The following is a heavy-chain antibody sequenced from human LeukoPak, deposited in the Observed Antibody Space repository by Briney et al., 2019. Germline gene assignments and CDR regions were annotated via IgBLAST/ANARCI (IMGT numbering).Heavy chain of an antibody. D-gene: IGHD3-10*01. Sequence: GASVKVSCKASGYTFTGYYMHLVRQAPGQGLEWMGWINPNSGGTNYAQKFQGRVTMTRDTSISTAYMQLSRLRSDDTAVYYCARDRFLMRITMVRGVINNYWGQGTLVTVSS. J-gene: IGHJ4*02. CDR3: ARDRFLMRITMVRGVINNY. CDR1: GYTFTGYY. V-gene: IGHV1-2*02. CDR2: INPNSGGT.